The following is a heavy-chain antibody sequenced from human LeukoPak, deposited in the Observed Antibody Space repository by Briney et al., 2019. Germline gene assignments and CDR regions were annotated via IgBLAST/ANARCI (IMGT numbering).Heavy chain of an antibody. V-gene: IGHV3-23*01. Sequence: GGSLRLSYAASGFTFSSYGMRWVRQAPGKGLEGVSDISGSGGSTYYADSMKGRFTISRDNSKNTLYLQMNSMRAEAPAVYYCAKGWQGYYTTWLASWGQGTLVTVSS. J-gene: IGHJ5*02. D-gene: IGHD6-19*01. CDR2: ISGSGGST. CDR1: GFTFSSYG. CDR3: AKGWQGYYTTWLAS.